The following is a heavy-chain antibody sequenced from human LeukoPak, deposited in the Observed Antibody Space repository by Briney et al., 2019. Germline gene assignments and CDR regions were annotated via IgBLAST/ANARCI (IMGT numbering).Heavy chain of an antibody. D-gene: IGHD1-26*01. CDR2: IGGSGGST. V-gene: IGHV3-23*01. CDR3: AKDRTVGASYWYFDL. Sequence: PGGSLRLSCSVSGFTFTNYAMSWVRQAPGKGLEWVSGIGGSGGSTYYADSVKGRFTISRDSSKNTLFLHMNTLRAEDTAIYYCAKDRTVGASYWYFDLWGRGTLVTVSS. CDR1: GFTFTNYA. J-gene: IGHJ2*01.